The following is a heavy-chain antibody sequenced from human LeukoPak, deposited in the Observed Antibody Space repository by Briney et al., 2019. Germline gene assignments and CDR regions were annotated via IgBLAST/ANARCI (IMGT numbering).Heavy chain of an antibody. CDR3: ARVRRVGFNWFDP. V-gene: IGHV1-18*01. Sequence: ASVKVSCKASGYTFTSYGISWVRQAAGQGLEWMGWISAYNGNTNYAQNLQGRVTMTTDTSTSTAYMELRSLRSDDTAVYYCARVRRVGFNWFDPWGQGTLVTVSS. CDR1: GYTFTSYG. D-gene: IGHD5-24*01. J-gene: IGHJ5*02. CDR2: ISAYNGNT.